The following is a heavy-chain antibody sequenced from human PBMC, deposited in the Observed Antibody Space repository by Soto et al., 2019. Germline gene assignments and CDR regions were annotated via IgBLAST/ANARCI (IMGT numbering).Heavy chain of an antibody. CDR3: ARGNHRWLQLWYFDL. V-gene: IGHV1-69*12. D-gene: IGHD5-12*01. Sequence: QVQLVQSGAEVKKPGSSVTVSCKASGGTFSSYTISWVRQAPGQGLEWMGGIIPIFGTANYAQKFQGRVTINADESTRTAYMELCSVRSEDTAVYYCARGNHRWLQLWYFDLWGRGTLVTVSS. CDR2: IIPIFGTA. CDR1: GGTFSSYT. J-gene: IGHJ2*01.